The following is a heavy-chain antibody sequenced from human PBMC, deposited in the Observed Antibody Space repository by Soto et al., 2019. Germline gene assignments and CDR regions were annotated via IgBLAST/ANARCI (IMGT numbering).Heavy chain of an antibody. CDR3: ARGPPYYYDSSGPFDY. CDR1: GYSFTSYW. D-gene: IGHD3-22*01. CDR2: IYPGDTDT. J-gene: IGHJ4*02. Sequence: GESLKISCKCSGYSFTSYWIGWVRQMPGKGLEWMGIIYPGDTDTRYSPSFQGQVTISADKSISTAYLQWSSLKASDTAMYYCARGPPYYYDSSGPFDYWGQGTLVTVSS. V-gene: IGHV5-51*01.